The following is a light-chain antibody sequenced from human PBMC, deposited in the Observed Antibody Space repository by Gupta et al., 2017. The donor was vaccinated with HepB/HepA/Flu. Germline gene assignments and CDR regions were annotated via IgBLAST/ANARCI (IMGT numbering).Light chain of an antibody. CDR2: KNN. Sequence: QAGLTQPPSVSKGLRQTATLTCTGNSNNVGNQGAAWLQQHQGHPPKLLSYKNNNRPSGISERFSAARSGITASLTITGLQTEDEADYYCPAWDSSLSAQVFGGGTKLTVL. CDR3: PAWDSSLSAQV. J-gene: IGLJ2*01. V-gene: IGLV10-54*04. CDR1: SNNVGNQG.